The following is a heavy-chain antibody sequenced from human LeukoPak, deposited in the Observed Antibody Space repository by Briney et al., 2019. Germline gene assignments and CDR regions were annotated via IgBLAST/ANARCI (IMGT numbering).Heavy chain of an antibody. CDR1: GYTFTSYG. CDR2: ISAYNGNT. Sequence: ASVKVSCKASGYTFTSYGISWVRQAPGQGLEWMGWISAYNGNTNYAQKLQGRVTMTTDTSTSTAYMELRSLRSDDTAVYYCASRSTYYDFWSGYWPDYWGQGTLVTVSS. CDR3: ASRSTYYDFWSGYWPDY. J-gene: IGHJ4*02. V-gene: IGHV1-18*01. D-gene: IGHD3-3*01.